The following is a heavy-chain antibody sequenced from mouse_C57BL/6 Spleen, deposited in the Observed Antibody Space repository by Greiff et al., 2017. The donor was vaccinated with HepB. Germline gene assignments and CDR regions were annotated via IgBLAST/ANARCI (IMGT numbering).Heavy chain of an antibody. CDR2: INPNNGGY. D-gene: IGHD2-13*01. CDR3: SRGGEFDY. J-gene: IGHJ2*01. V-gene: IGHV1-26*01. CDR1: GYTFTDYY. Sequence: EVQLQQSGPELVKPGASVKISCKASGYTFTDYYMNWVKQSHGESLEWIGDINPNNGGYSYNQKFKGKATLTVDKSSSTAYMELRSLTSEDSAVYYCSRGGEFDYWGQGTTLTVSS.